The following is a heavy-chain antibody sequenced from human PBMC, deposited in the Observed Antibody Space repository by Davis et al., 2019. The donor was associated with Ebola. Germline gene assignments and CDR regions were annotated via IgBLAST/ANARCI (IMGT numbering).Heavy chain of an antibody. J-gene: IGHJ5*02. V-gene: IGHV4-59*01. D-gene: IGHD2-2*01. CDR1: GGSFSGYY. CDR3: ARDLSHCSSTSCYFWFDP. CDR2: IYYSGST. Sequence: SETLSLTCAVYGGSFSGYYWSWIRQPPGKGLEWIGYIYYSGSTNYNPSLKSRVTISVDTSKNQFSLKLSSVTAADTAVYYCARDLSHCSSTSCYFWFDPWGQGTLVTVSS.